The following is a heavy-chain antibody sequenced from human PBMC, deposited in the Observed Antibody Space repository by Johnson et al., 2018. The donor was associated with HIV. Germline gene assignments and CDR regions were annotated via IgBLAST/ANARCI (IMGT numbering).Heavy chain of an antibody. CDR2: INWNGGST. V-gene: IGHV3-20*04. J-gene: IGHJ3*02. D-gene: IGHD7-27*01. CDR1: GIIFSHYG. Sequence: VHLVESGGGVVQPGRSLRLSCAVSGIIFSHYGMSWVRQAPGKGLEWVSGINWNGGSTGYADSVKGRFTIYRDNAKNSLYLQMNSLRAEDTALYYCASGDELGDDAFDIWGQGTMVTVSS. CDR3: ASGDELGDDAFDI.